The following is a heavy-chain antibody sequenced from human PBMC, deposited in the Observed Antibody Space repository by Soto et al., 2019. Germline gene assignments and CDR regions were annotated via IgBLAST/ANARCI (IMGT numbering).Heavy chain of an antibody. CDR3: AIYDRETGAY. CDR2: IYPGDSDP. CDR1: GYSFTTYW. D-gene: IGHD3-10*02. J-gene: IGHJ4*02. Sequence: PGESLKISCKASGYSFTTYWIGWVRQMPGKGLEWMGIIYPGDSDPRYNPSFQGQVTISADTSISTAYLQWSSLTASDNAMYYCAIYDRETGAYWGQGTLVTVSS. V-gene: IGHV5-51*01.